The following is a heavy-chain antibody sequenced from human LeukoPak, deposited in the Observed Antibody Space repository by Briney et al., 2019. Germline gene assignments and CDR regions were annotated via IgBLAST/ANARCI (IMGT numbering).Heavy chain of an antibody. J-gene: IGHJ3*02. CDR2: IYSGGST. V-gene: IGHV3-53*01. CDR3: ARGYDSSGYYWDAFDI. D-gene: IGHD3-22*01. Sequence: LPGGSLRLSCAASGFTVSSNYMSWVRQAPGKGLEWVSVIYSGGSTYYADSVKGRFTISRDNSKNTLYLQMNSLRAEDTAVYYCARGYDSSGYYWDAFDIWGQGTMVTVSS. CDR1: GFTVSSNY.